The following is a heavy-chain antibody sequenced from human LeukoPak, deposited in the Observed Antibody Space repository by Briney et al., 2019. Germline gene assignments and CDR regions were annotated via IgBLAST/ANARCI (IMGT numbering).Heavy chain of an antibody. CDR3: ARLNFGGYYDYYFDY. CDR2: ISSSSTI. J-gene: IGHJ4*02. V-gene: IGHV3-48*01. CDR1: GFTFSSYS. D-gene: IGHD2-21*02. Sequence: PGGSLRLSCAASGFTFSSYSMNWVRQAPGKGLEWVSYISSSSTIYCADSVKGRFTISRENAKNSLYLQMNSLRAGDTAVYYCARLNFGGYYDYYFDYWGQGTLVTVSS.